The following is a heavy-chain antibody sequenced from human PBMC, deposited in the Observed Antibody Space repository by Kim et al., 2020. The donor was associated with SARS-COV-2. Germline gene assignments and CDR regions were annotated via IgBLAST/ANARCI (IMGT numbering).Heavy chain of an antibody. J-gene: IGHJ4*02. CDR3: ARVMYYYDSSGYLFDY. D-gene: IGHD3-22*01. Sequence: SVRGRFTISRDNSKNTLYLQMNSLRAEDTAVYYCARVMYYYDSSGYLFDYWGQGTLVTVSS. V-gene: IGHV3-53*01.